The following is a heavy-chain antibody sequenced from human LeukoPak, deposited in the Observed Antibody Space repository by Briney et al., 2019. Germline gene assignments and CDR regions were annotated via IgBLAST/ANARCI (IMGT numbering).Heavy chain of an antibody. CDR2: IHHDGINK. CDR3: AKGDKMLTWRRTYNRFDP. J-gene: IGHJ5*02. Sequence: PRGSLRLSCAASGFTFSSYGMHWVRQAPGKGLDWVAFIHHDGINKYYADSVRGRFTISRDTSKNTLYLQMNSLRAEDTAVYYCAKGDKMLTWRRTYNRFDPWGQGTLVTVSS. CDR1: GFTFSSYG. V-gene: IGHV3-30*02. D-gene: IGHD3-16*01.